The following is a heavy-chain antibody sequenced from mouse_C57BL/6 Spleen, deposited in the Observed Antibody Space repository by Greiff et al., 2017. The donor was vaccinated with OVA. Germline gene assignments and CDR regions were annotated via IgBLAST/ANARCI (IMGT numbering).Heavy chain of an antibody. CDR3: ARQYYYGSSHYAMDY. CDR1: GFTFSSYT. Sequence: EVQRVESGGGLVKPGGSLKLSCAASGFTFSSYTMSWVRQTPEKRLEWVATISGGGGNTYYPDSVKGRFTISRDNAKNTLYLQMSSLRSEDTALYYCARQYYYGSSHYAMDYWGQGTSVTVSS. J-gene: IGHJ4*01. CDR2: ISGGGGNT. D-gene: IGHD1-1*01. V-gene: IGHV5-9*01.